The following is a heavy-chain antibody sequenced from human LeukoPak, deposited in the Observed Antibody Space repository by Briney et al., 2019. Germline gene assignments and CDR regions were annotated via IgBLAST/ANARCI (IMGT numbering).Heavy chain of an antibody. J-gene: IGHJ4*02. CDR1: GFTVSANY. CDR3: ARDLGSSSWYGNFDF. D-gene: IGHD6-13*01. CDR2: IYSGGNT. Sequence: GGSLRLSCAASGFTVSANYMSWVRQAPGKGLEWVSVIYSGGNTYYADSVKGRFTISRDNSKNTLYLQMNSLRAEDTAVYYCARDLGSSSWYGNFDFWGQGTLVPVSS. V-gene: IGHV3-53*01.